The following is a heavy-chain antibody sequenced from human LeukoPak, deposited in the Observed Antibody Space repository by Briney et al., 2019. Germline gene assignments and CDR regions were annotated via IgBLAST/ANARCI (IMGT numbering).Heavy chain of an antibody. D-gene: IGHD3-10*01. CDR2: IYSSGTT. CDR3: ARIYYGSPDYFFYYMDV. Sequence: SETLSLTCTVSGGSIRSQYWSWIRQPPGQGLEWIGFIYSSGTTNYNPSLKSRVTISEDTPTNQFSLKVSSVTAADTAVYYCARIYYGSPDYFFYYMDVWGKGTTVTVTS. V-gene: IGHV4-59*11. CDR1: GGSIRSQY. J-gene: IGHJ6*03.